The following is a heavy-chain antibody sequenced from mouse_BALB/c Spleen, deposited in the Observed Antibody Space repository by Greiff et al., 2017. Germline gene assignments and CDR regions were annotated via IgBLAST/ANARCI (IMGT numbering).Heavy chain of an antibody. Sequence: QVQLKQSGAELARPGASVKMSCKASGYTFTSYTMHWVKQRPGQGLEWIGYINPSSGYTNYNQKFKDKATLTADKSSSTAYMQLSSLTSEDSAVYYCARWGTTRCFAYWGQGTLVTVSA. V-gene: IGHV1-4*01. CDR3: ARWGTTRCFAY. D-gene: IGHD2-14*01. CDR2: INPSSGYT. CDR1: GYTFTSYT. J-gene: IGHJ3*01.